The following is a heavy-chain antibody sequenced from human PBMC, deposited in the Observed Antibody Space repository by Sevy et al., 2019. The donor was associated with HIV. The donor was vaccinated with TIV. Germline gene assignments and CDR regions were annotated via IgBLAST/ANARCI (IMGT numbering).Heavy chain of an antibody. J-gene: IGHJ4*02. D-gene: IGHD4-4*01. Sequence: SETLSLTCAVYGGSFSGYYWSWIRQPPGKGLEWIGEINHSGSTNYNPSLKSRVTISVDTSKNQFSLKRSSVTAADTAVYYCARKIHDYSNYLYFDYWGQGTLVTVSS. V-gene: IGHV4-34*01. CDR3: ARKIHDYSNYLYFDY. CDR2: INHSGST. CDR1: GGSFSGYY.